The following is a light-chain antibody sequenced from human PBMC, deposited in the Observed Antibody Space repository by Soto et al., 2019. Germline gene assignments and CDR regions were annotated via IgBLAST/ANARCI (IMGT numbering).Light chain of an antibody. CDR3: SSYTSTTGNV. CDR2: EGS. CDR1: SGDIGTYNL. Sequence: QSALAQPASVSGSPEQSITISCTGTSGDIGTYNLVSWYQQYPGKAPQLIIYEGSERPSGVSHRFSGSKSGNTASLTISGLQAEDEADYYCSSYTSTTGNVFGNGTKVTVL. V-gene: IGLV2-14*02. J-gene: IGLJ1*01.